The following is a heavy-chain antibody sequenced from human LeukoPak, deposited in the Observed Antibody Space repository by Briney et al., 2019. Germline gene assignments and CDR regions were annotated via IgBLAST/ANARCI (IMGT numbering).Heavy chain of an antibody. V-gene: IGHV2-5*01. CDR1: GGSISSYYW. CDR3: AHRLRGPDYSSSWYYFDY. J-gene: IGHJ4*02. Sequence: TLSLTCTVSGGSISSYYWSWIRQPPGKALEWLALIYWNDDKRYSPSLKSRLTITKDTSKNQVVLTMTNMDPVDTATYYCAHRLRGPDYSSSWYYFDYWGRGTLVTVSS. CDR2: IYWNDDK. D-gene: IGHD6-13*01.